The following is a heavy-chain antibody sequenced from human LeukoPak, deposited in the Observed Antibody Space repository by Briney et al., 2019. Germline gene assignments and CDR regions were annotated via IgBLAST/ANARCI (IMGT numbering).Heavy chain of an antibody. J-gene: IGHJ6*03. D-gene: IGHD1-1*01. Sequence: GASVKVSCKAFGYTFTGYWMHWVRQAPGQGPEWMGVISPSGGSTIYAQKFKGRVTLTRDMSTSTDYLELSSLRSGDTAVYYCATGTTGYYYYMDVWGKGTTVTVSS. CDR2: ISPSGGST. CDR3: ATGTTGYYYYMDV. CDR1: GYTFTGYW. V-gene: IGHV1-46*01.